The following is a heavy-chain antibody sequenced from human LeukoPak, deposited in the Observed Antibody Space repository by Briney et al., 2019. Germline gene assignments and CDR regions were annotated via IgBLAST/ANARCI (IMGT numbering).Heavy chain of an antibody. D-gene: IGHD3-22*01. CDR1: GFTFSSYS. V-gene: IGHV3-23*01. CDR2: ISGSGGST. CDR3: ARDLGQYYDTSDNWFDP. J-gene: IGHJ5*02. Sequence: GGSLRLSCVASGFTFSSYSLNWVRQAPGKGLEWVSAISGSGGSTYYADSVKGRFTISRDNSKNTLYLQMNSLRAEDTAVYYCARDLGQYYDTSDNWFDPWGQGTLVTVSS.